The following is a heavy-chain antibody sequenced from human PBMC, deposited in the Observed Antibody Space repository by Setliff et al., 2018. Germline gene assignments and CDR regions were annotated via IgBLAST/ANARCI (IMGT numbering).Heavy chain of an antibody. CDR1: GFTFGDYA. CDR3: TREASVDFWSGYPYYYYMDV. V-gene: IGHV3-49*04. J-gene: IGHJ6*03. Sequence: ASGFTFGDYAMSWVRQAPGKGLEWVGFIRSKAYGGTTEYAASVKGRFTISRDDSKSIAYLQMNSLKTEDTAVYYCTREASVDFWSGYPYYYYMDVWGKGTTVTVSS. CDR2: IRSKAYGGTT. D-gene: IGHD3-3*01.